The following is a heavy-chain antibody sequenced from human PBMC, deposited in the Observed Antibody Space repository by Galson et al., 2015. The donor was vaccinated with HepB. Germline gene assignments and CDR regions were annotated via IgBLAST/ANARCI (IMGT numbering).Heavy chain of an antibody. CDR3: ARDRTFRGMDV. CDR1: GYIFTNYD. V-gene: IGHV1-18*04. Sequence: SVKVSCKASGYIFTNYDISWVRQAPGQGLEWMGWISADSVNTNYAQKFQGRVTMTTDTSTSTASMELRSLRSDDTAVYYCARDRTFRGMDVWSQGTTVTVSS. D-gene: IGHD2-2*01. CDR2: ISADSVNT. J-gene: IGHJ6*02.